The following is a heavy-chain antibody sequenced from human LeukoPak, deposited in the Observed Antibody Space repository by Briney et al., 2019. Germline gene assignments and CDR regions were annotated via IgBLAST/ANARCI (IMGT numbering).Heavy chain of an antibody. CDR3: ARDLPWNYYDSSGSFDAFDI. CDR2: ISYDGSNK. V-gene: IGHV3-30-3*01. Sequence: GGSLRLSCAASGFTFSSYAMHWIRQAPGKGLEWVAVISYDGSNKYYADSVKGRFTISRDNSKNTLYLQMNSLRAEDTAVYYCARDLPWNYYDSSGSFDAFDIWGQGTMVTVSS. CDR1: GFTFSSYA. D-gene: IGHD3-22*01. J-gene: IGHJ3*02.